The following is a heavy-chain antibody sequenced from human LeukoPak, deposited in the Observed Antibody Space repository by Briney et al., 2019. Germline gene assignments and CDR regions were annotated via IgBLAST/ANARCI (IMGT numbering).Heavy chain of an antibody. J-gene: IGHJ3*02. CDR3: ARGVSIYYDSSGHSTDI. CDR1: GYTFTGYY. Sequence: ASVKVSCKASGYTFTGYYMHWVRQAPGQGLEWMGRINPNSGGTNYAQKFQGRVTMTRDTSISTAYMELSRLRSDDTAVCYCARGVSIYYDSSGHSTDIWGQGTMVTVSS. CDR2: INPNSGGT. D-gene: IGHD3-22*01. V-gene: IGHV1-2*06.